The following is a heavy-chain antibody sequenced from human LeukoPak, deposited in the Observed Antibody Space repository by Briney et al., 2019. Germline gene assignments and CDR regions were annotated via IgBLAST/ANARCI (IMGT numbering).Heavy chain of an antibody. J-gene: IGHJ6*02. V-gene: IGHV4-59*01. Sequence: SETLSLTCTVSGGSMSGFFWTWIRQPPGRELEWIGSIYYTGRSTKYNPSLKSRVTISVDTSKSQFSLNLNSATAADTAVYYCARTSRHFYGSGANLTPWPAGMDVWGQGTTVTVSS. CDR2: IYYTGRST. CDR1: GGSMSGFF. CDR3: ARTSRHFYGSGANLTPWPAGMDV. D-gene: IGHD3-10*01.